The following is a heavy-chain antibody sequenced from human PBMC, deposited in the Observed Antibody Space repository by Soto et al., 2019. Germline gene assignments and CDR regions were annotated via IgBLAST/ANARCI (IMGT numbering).Heavy chain of an antibody. CDR1: GFIFSNYG. V-gene: IGHV3-30*02. D-gene: IGHD3-10*02. J-gene: IGHJ4*02. CDR3: AIVRVADSSLDH. CDR2: ISYDGSDI. Sequence: GGSLRLSCVGSGFIFSNYGMHWVRQAPGKGLEWVAFISYDGSDILYGDSVKGRFTISRDNSKSTLFLHMNRPTAEDTAIYFCAIVRVADSSLDHWGQGTLVTVSS.